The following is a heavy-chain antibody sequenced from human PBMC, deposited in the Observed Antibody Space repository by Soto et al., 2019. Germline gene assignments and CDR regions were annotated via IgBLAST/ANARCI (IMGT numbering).Heavy chain of an antibody. CDR1: GDSISSSY. Sequence: PSETLSLTCSVSGDSISSSYWSWIRQPPGKGLEWIGYIYYSGSTNYNPSLKSRVTISLDTSKNQFSLKVSSVTAADKAVYYCARGYDWFDPWGQGTLVTVSS. D-gene: IGHD5-12*01. CDR3: ARGYDWFDP. V-gene: IGHV4-59*01. J-gene: IGHJ5*02. CDR2: IYYSGST.